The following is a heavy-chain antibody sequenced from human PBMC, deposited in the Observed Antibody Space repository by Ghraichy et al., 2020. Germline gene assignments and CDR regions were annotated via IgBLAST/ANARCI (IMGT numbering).Heavy chain of an antibody. V-gene: IGHV3-23*01. Sequence: GGSLRLSCAASGFTFSSYAMSWVRQAPGKGLEWVSAISGSGGSTYYADSVKGRFTISRDNSKNTLYLQMNSLRAEDTAVYYCAKSYRETYYYDSSGYYLVYWGQRTLVTVSS. CDR1: GFTFSSYA. J-gene: IGHJ4*02. CDR2: ISGSGGST. CDR3: AKSYRETYYYDSSGYYLVY. D-gene: IGHD3-22*01.